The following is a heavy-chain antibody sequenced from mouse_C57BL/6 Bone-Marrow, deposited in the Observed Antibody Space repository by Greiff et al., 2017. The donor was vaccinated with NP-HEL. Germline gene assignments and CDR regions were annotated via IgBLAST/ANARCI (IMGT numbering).Heavy chain of an antibody. Sequence: EVQLQQSGPELVKPGASVKISCKASGYSFTDYYMNWVKQSSGKSLEWIGVINPNYGTTSYNQKFKGKATLTVDQSSSTAYMQLNSLTSEDSAVYYCASEGLYDYGYAMDYWGQGTSVTVSS. CDR1: GYSFTDYY. D-gene: IGHD2-4*01. CDR2: INPNYGTT. V-gene: IGHV1-39*01. J-gene: IGHJ4*01. CDR3: ASEGLYDYGYAMDY.